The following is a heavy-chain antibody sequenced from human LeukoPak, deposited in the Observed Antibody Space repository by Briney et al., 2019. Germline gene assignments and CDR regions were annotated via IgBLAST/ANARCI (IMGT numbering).Heavy chain of an antibody. V-gene: IGHV3-23*01. CDR2: ISDSGGRT. J-gene: IGHJ4*02. CDR3: AKEGKTRNWNYFQAKPVF. Sequence: GGSLRLSCAASGFTFSSYAMSWVRQAPGKGLEWVSAISDSGGRTYYADSVKGRFTISRDNSKNTLYLQMNSLRPEDTAVYYCAKEGKTRNWNYFQAKPVFWGQGTLVSVSS. CDR1: GFTFSSYA. D-gene: IGHD1-7*01.